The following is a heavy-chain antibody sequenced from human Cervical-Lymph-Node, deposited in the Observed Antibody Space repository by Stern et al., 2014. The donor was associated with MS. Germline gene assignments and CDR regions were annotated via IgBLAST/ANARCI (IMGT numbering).Heavy chain of an antibody. V-gene: IGHV4-59*01. CDR1: GGSFNNYY. CDR3: ARVDDCSGGTCFSTSWFDP. Sequence: VQLVESGPGLVKPSETLSLTCTVSGGSFNNYYWSWIRQPPGKGLEWIAYIYQDGSTKYNPSLKSRVTISLHTSKKQFSLRLTSVTAADTAVYYCARVDDCSGGTCFSTSWFDPWGQGTLVTVSS. D-gene: IGHD2-15*01. J-gene: IGHJ5*02. CDR2: IYQDGST.